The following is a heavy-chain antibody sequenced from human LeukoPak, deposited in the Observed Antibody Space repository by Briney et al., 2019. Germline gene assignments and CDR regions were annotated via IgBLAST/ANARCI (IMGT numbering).Heavy chain of an antibody. V-gene: IGHV4-39*01. J-gene: IGHJ4*02. Sequence: SETLSLTCTVSGGSISSSGYYWGWIRQPPRKGLEWIASMSYSGTTYYNPSLKSRVTISVDTSKNGFSLKLSSVTAADTAVYYCAKSGYSFLVDYWGQGTLVTVSS. D-gene: IGHD5-18*01. CDR2: MSYSGTT. CDR3: AKSGYSFLVDY. CDR1: GGSISSSGYY.